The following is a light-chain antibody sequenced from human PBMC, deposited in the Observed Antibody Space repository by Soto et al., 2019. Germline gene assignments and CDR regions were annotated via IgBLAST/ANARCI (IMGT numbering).Light chain of an antibody. Sequence: EIVLTQSPGTLSLSPGERATLSCRASQSVSSSYLAWYQQKPGQAPRLVIYGASSRATGIPDRFSGSGSGTAFTLTISRLEPEDFAVYYCQLYGSSPLYTFGQGTNLEIK. V-gene: IGKV3-20*01. J-gene: IGKJ2*01. CDR1: QSVSSSY. CDR3: QLYGSSPLYT. CDR2: GAS.